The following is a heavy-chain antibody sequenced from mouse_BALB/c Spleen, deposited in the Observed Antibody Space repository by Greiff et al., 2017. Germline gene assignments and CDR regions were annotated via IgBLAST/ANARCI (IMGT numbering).Heavy chain of an antibody. D-gene: IGHD2-4*01. CDR3: TRMITTVGPFDY. CDR2: ISSGGSYT. CDR1: GFTFSSYT. Sequence: EVQVVESGGGLVKPGGSLKLSCAASGFTFSSYTMSWVRQTPEKRLEWVATISSGGSYTYYPDSVKGRFTISRDNAKNTLYLQMSSLKSEDTAMYYCTRMITTVGPFDYWGQGTTVTVSS. V-gene: IGHV5-6-4*01. J-gene: IGHJ2*01.